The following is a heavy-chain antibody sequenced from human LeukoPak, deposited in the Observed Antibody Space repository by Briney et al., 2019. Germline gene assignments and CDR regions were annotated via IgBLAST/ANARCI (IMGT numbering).Heavy chain of an antibody. Sequence: ASVKVSCKASGGTFSSYAISWVRQVPGQGLEWMGGIIPIFGTANYAQKFQGRVTITTDESTSTAYMELSSLRSEDTAVYYCARSGGLRWYNYFDYWGQGTLVTVSS. CDR2: IIPIFGTA. CDR3: ARSGGLRWYNYFDY. V-gene: IGHV1-69*05. D-gene: IGHD4-23*01. CDR1: GGTFSSYA. J-gene: IGHJ4*02.